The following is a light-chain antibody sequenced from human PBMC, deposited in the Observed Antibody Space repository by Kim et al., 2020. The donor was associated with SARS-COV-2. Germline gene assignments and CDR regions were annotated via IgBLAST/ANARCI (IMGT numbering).Light chain of an antibody. CDR2: QDS. J-gene: IGLJ2*01. V-gene: IGLV3-1*01. CDR3: QAWDSSTAV. CDR1: KFGDKY. Sequence: SPGQTARITCARVKFGDKYACWYQQKPGQSPVLVIYQDSKRPSGIPERFSGSNSGNTATLTISGTQAMDEADYYCQAWDSSTAVFGGGTQLTVL.